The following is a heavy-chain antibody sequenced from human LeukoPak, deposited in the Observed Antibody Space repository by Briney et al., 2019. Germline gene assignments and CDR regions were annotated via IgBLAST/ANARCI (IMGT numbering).Heavy chain of an antibody. Sequence: GGSLRLSCAASGFTFSSYAMHWVRQAPGKGLKWVAVISYDGSNKYYADSVKGRFTISRDNSKNTLYLQMNSLRAEDTAVYYCAREWGYYDYWGQGTLVTVSS. J-gene: IGHJ4*02. CDR3: AREWGYYDY. D-gene: IGHD3-16*01. CDR2: ISYDGSNK. CDR1: GFTFSSYA. V-gene: IGHV3-30*04.